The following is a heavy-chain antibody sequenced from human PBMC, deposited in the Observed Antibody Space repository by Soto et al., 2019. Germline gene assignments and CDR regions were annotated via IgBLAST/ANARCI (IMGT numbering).Heavy chain of an antibody. Sequence: ASVKVSCKASGYTFTGYYMHWVRQAPGQGLEWMGWINPNSGGTNYAQKFQGRVTMTRDTSISTAYMELSRLRSDDTAVYYCARVPGIAVAGFDYWGQGTLVTVSS. CDR1: GYTFTGYY. V-gene: IGHV1-2*02. J-gene: IGHJ4*02. CDR2: INPNSGGT. D-gene: IGHD6-19*01. CDR3: ARVPGIAVAGFDY.